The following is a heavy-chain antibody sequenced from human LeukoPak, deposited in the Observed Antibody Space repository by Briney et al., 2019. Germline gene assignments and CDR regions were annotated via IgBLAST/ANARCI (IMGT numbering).Heavy chain of an antibody. V-gene: IGHV3-23*01. CDR3: ARVTYGSGTYGAFDY. CDR1: GFTFSPYG. Sequence: GGSLRLSCAASGFTFSPYGMSWVRQAPGKGLEWVSTITGSGVSTYYADSVKGRFTISRDNSKNTLYLQMNSLRAEDTAVYYCARVTYGSGTYGAFDYWGQGTLVTVSS. D-gene: IGHD3-10*01. CDR2: ITGSGVST. J-gene: IGHJ4*02.